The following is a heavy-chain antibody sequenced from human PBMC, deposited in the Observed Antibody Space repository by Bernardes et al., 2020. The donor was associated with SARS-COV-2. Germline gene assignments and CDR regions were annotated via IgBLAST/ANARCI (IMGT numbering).Heavy chain of an antibody. Sequence: GGSLRLSCAASGFTFSNAWMSWVRQAPGKGLEWVGRIKSKTDGGTTDYAAPVKGRFTISRDDSKNTLYLQMNSLKTEDTAVYYCTTDPDSEYSGYVPSLTFDYWGQGTLVTVSS. CDR1: GFTFSNAW. V-gene: IGHV3-15*01. CDR3: TTDPDSEYSGYVPSLTFDY. D-gene: IGHD5-12*01. CDR2: IKSKTDGGTT. J-gene: IGHJ4*02.